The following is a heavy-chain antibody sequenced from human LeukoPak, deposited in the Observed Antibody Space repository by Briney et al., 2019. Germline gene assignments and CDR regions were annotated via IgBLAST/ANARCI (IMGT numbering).Heavy chain of an antibody. CDR3: ARGFEVLRFLEWPQSYMDV. D-gene: IGHD3-3*01. V-gene: IGHV1-2*02. CDR2: INPNSGGT. CDR1: GFTFSSYG. Sequence: GGSLRLSCAASGFTFSSYGMHWVRQAPGQGLEWMGWINPNSGGTNYAQKFQGRVTMTRDTSISTAYMELSRLGSDDTAVYYCARGFEVLRFLEWPQSYMDVWGKGTTVTVSS. J-gene: IGHJ6*03.